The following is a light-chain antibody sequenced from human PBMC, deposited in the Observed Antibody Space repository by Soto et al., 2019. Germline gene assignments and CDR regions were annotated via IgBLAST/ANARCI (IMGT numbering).Light chain of an antibody. CDR1: QSINRF. CDR3: QQSYSPPPVT. J-gene: IGKJ5*01. Sequence: IQMTQSPSSLSASVGDRVTITCLASQSINRFLNWYQQKPGKAPKLLIYAASSLQSGVPSRFSGSGSGTDFTLTISSLQPEDFATYYCQQSYSPPPVTFGQGTRLEIK. V-gene: IGKV1-39*01. CDR2: AAS.